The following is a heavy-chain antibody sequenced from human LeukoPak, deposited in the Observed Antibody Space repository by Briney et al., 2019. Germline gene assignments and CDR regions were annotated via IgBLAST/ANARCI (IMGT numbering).Heavy chain of an antibody. CDR1: GGSISSGDYY. V-gene: IGHV4-30-4*08. D-gene: IGHD3-22*01. CDR3: AREPTGSMIVVGYYFDY. CDR2: IYYSGST. J-gene: IGHJ4*02. Sequence: SQTLSLTCTVSGGSISSGDYYWSWIRQPPGKGLEWIGYIYYSGSTYYNPSLKSRVTISVDTSKNQFSLKLSSVTAADTAVYYCAREPTGSMIVVGYYFDYWGQGTLVTVSS.